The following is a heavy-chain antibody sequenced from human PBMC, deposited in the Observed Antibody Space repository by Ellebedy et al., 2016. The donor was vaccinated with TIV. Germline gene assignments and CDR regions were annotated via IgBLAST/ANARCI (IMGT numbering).Heavy chain of an antibody. CDR1: GYTFTSYD. J-gene: IGHJ5*02. D-gene: IGHD6-19*01. CDR2: MNPNSGNT. V-gene: IGHV1-8*01. CDR3: ARVNGYSSGWFLYNWFDP. Sequence: ASVKVSXXASGYTFTSYDINWVRQATGQGLEWMGWMNPNSGNTGYAQKFQGRVTMTRNTSISTAYMELSSLRSEDTAVYYCARVNGYSSGWFLYNWFDPWGQGTLVTVSS.